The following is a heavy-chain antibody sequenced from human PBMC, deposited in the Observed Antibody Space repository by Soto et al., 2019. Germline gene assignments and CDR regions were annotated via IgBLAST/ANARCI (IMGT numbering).Heavy chain of an antibody. V-gene: IGHV4-31*03. D-gene: IGHD5-12*01. CDR2: FYYSGST. CDR1: GGSISSGGYY. J-gene: IGHJ4*02. CDR3: ASTTVEMATHRAAYFDY. Sequence: QVQLQESGPGLVKPSQTLSLTCTVSGGSISSGGYYWRWIRQHPGKGLGWIGYFYYSGSTYYNPSLKSRVTISVDTSKNQFSLKLSAVTAADTAVYYCASTTVEMATHRAAYFDYWGQGTLVTVSS.